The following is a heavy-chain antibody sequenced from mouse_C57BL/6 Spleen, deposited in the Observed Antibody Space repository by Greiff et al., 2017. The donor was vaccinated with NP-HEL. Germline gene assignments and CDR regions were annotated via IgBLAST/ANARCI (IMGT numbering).Heavy chain of an antibody. CDR2: IYPGDGDT. D-gene: IGHD1-1*01. CDR3: ARYYYGSSYLYFDV. Sequence: VQLQQSGAELVKPGASVKISCKASGYAFSSYWMNWVKQRPGKGLEWIGQIYPGDGDTNYNGKFKGKATLTADKSSSTAYMQLSSLTSEDSAVYFCARYYYGSSYLYFDVWGTGTTVTVSS. V-gene: IGHV1-80*01. CDR1: GYAFSSYW. J-gene: IGHJ1*03.